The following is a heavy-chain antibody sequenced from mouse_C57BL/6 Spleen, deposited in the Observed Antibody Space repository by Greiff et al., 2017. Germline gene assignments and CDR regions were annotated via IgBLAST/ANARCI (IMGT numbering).Heavy chain of an antibody. Sequence: EVQLQQSGPELVKPGASVKMSCKASGYTFTDYNMHWVKQSHGKSLEWIGYINPNNGGTSYNQKFKGKATLTVNKSSSTAYMELRSLTSEDSAVYYCARSGPYYSNYYYYAMDYWGQGTSVTVSS. D-gene: IGHD2-5*01. CDR1: GYTFTDYN. CDR3: ARSGPYYSNYYYYAMDY. J-gene: IGHJ4*01. CDR2: INPNNGGT. V-gene: IGHV1-22*01.